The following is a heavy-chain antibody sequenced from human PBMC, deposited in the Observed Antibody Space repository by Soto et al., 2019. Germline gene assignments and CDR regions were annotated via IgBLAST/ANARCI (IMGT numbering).Heavy chain of an antibody. CDR2: IYQSGVT. Sequence: PSETLSLTCTMPGDSYSISTYSWSWIRQPPGKALQWIGFIYQSGVTSYNPSLASRVSISLDRSNNQCSLKLKSVTAADTAVYFCAGMPYTSGLRFDPWGPGTLVTVSS. V-gene: IGHV4-30-2*01. J-gene: IGHJ5*02. CDR3: AGMPYTSGLRFDP. CDR1: GDSYSISTYS. D-gene: IGHD6-19*01.